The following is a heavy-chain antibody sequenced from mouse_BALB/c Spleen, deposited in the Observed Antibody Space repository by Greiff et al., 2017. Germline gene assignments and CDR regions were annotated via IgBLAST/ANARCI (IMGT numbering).Heavy chain of an antibody. D-gene: IGHD1-2*01. V-gene: IGHV1-31*01. CDR3: ARVPYGHGTYYAMDY. Sequence: VQLQQSGPELVKPGASVKISCKASGYSFTGYYMHWVKQSHVKSLEWIGRINPYNGATSYNQNFKDKASLTVDKSSSTAYMELHSLTSEDSAVYYCARVPYGHGTYYAMDYWGQGTSVTVSS. CDR1: GYSFTGYY. CDR2: INPYNGAT. J-gene: IGHJ4*01.